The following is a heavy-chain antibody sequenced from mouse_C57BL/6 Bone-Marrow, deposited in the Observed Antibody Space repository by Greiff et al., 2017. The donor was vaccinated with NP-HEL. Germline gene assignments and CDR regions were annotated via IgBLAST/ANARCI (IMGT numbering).Heavy chain of an antibody. J-gene: IGHJ1*03. CDR1: GYSITSGYY. D-gene: IGHD2-12*01. V-gene: IGHV3-6*01. Sequence: VQLQQSGPGLVKPSQSLSLTCSVTGYSITSGYYWNWIRQFPGNKLEWMGYISYDGSNNYNPSLKNRISITRDTSKNQCFLKLNSVTTEDTATYYCARCYLFDVWGTGTTVTVSS. CDR3: ARCYLFDV. CDR2: ISYDGSN.